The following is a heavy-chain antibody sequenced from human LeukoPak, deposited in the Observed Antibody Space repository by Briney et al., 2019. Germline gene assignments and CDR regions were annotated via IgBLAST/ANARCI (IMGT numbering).Heavy chain of an antibody. CDR1: GFTFSNYW. D-gene: IGHD4-23*01. J-gene: IGHJ4*02. CDR2: ISSSGSDI. V-gene: IGHV3-21*05. CDR3: ARDYGGSSPFDY. Sequence: PGGSLRLSCVGSGFTFSNYWMHWVRQAPGKGLEWVSYISSSGSDIYYADSVKGRFTISRDNAKNSLYLHMNSLRAEDTAVYYCARDYGGSSPFDYWGQGTLVTVSS.